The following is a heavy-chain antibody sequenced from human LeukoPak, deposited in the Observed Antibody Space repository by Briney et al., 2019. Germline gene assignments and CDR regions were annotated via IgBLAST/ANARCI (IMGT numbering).Heavy chain of an antibody. CDR3: ARARATTYNWNPDYFDY. D-gene: IGHD1-20*01. CDR1: GFTFSSYW. CDR2: INTGSTTI. Sequence: GGSLRLSCAASGFTFSSYWMHWVRQAPGKGLEWVSYINTGSTTIHHADSVKGRFTISRDNSKNTLYLQMNSLRAEDTAVYYCARARATTYNWNPDYFDYWGQGTLVTVSS. J-gene: IGHJ4*02. V-gene: IGHV3-48*01.